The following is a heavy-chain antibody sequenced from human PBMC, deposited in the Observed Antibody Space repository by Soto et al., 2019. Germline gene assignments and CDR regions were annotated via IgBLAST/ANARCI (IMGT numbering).Heavy chain of an antibody. D-gene: IGHD5-18*01. CDR1: GGSISSYY. Sequence: SETLSLTCTVSGGSISSYYWSWIRQPPGKGLEWIGYIYYGGSTNYNPSLKSRFTISRDNSKNTLYLQMNSLRAEDTAVYYCARGERGYIVAISLAAFDIWGQGTMVTVSS. CDR3: ARGERGYIVAISLAAFDI. CDR2: IYYGGST. J-gene: IGHJ3*02. V-gene: IGHV4-59*12.